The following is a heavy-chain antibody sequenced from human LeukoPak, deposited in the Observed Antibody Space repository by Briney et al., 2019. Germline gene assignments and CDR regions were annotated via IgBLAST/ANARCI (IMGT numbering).Heavy chain of an antibody. CDR2: VYYSGSI. D-gene: IGHD3-10*01. J-gene: IGHJ4*02. CDR1: GASIITGSPY. CDR3: ARHRRSGSSSIPFDY. Sequence: SETLSLTCAVSGASIITGSPYWGWIRQSPGKGPEWIGTVYYSGSIYYNPSLKSRVTLSVDTSKNQFSLRLTSVTASDTAVYFCARHRRSGSSSIPFDYWGQGTLVTVSS. V-gene: IGHV4-39*01.